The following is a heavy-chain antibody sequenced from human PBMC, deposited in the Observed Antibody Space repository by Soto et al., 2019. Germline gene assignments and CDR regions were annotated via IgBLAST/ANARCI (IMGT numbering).Heavy chain of an antibody. J-gene: IGHJ4*01. V-gene: IGHV4-38-2*01. CDR1: GYSISSGYY. Sequence: SETLSLTCGVSGYSISSGYYWGWIRQPPGKGLEWIASIFHSGSTYYNPSLKSLVTLSVDTSKNQFSLKLRSVTAADTAVYYCARGIQYGGNSAYWGHGTLVTVSS. CDR3: ARGIQYGGNSAY. CDR2: IFHSGST. D-gene: IGHD2-21*02.